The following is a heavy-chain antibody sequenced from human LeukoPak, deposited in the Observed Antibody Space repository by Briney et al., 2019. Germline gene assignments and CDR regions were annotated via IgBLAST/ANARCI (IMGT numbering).Heavy chain of an antibody. Sequence: PSETLSLTCSVSGGSITSYYWSWIRQPAGKGLEWIGSVYHSGSTHYTPSFKSRVTISLDTSKNHFSLKLTSVTAADTAVYFCASLTRDGYHFEWWGRGTLVTVSS. D-gene: IGHD6-13*01. J-gene: IGHJ4*02. CDR3: ASLTRDGYHFEW. CDR1: GGSITSYY. V-gene: IGHV4-4*07. CDR2: VYHSGST.